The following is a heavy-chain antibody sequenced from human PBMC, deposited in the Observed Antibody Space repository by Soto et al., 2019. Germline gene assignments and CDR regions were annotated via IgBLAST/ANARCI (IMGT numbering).Heavy chain of an antibody. CDR2: IVPIFGA. CDR1: GGTFSNYG. CDR3: ARGGSDYEGSGYYQGHV. D-gene: IGHD3-22*01. V-gene: IGHV1-69*12. Sequence: QVQLVQSGAEVKKPGSSVKVSCKSSGGTFSNYGFSWVRQAPGQGLECMGVIVPIFGAEHPQKFQGRVTITADESTNTVFMERRGLGSEVTAVYYCARGGSDYEGSGYYQGHVWGQGTTVTVSS. J-gene: IGHJ6*02.